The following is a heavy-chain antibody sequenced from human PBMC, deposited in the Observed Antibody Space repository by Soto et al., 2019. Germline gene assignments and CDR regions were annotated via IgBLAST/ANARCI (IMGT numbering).Heavy chain of an antibody. Sequence: QVQLQQWGAGLLKPSETLSLTCAVYGGSFSGYYWSWIRQPPGKGLEWIGEINHSGSTNYNPSLKRRVTISVDTSKNQFSLKLSSVTAADTAVYYCASRQRWLQLGAFDYWGQGTLVTVSS. CDR3: ASRQRWLQLGAFDY. D-gene: IGHD5-12*01. V-gene: IGHV4-34*01. J-gene: IGHJ4*02. CDR2: INHSGST. CDR1: GGSFSGYY.